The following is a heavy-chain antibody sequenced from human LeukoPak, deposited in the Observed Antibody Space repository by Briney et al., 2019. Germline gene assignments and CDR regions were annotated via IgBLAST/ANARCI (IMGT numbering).Heavy chain of an antibody. D-gene: IGHD2-8*01. CDR1: GFTFSSCS. Sequence: GGSLRLSCAASGFTFSSCSMNWVRQAPGKGLEWVSYISSSSTIYYADSVKGRFTISRDNAKNSLYLQMNSLRAEDTAVYYCARDRGYCTNGVCHPIWGRGTLVTVSS. V-gene: IGHV3-48*01. CDR2: ISSSSTI. J-gene: IGHJ4*02. CDR3: ARDRGYCTNGVCHPI.